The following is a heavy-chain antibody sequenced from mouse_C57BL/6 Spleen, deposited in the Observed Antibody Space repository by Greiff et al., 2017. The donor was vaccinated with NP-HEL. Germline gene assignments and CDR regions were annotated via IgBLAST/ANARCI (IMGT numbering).Heavy chain of an antibody. D-gene: IGHD1-1*01. CDR2: IYPRDGST. V-gene: IGHV1-78*01. CDR1: GYTFTDHT. CDR3: ARGEYYGSAFAY. Sequence: QVQLQQSDAELVKPGASVKISCKASGYTFTDHTIHWMKQRPDQGLEWIGYIYPRDGSTKYNEKFKGKATLTADKSSSTAYMQLNSLTSEDSAVYFCARGEYYGSAFAYWGQGTLVTVSA. J-gene: IGHJ3*01.